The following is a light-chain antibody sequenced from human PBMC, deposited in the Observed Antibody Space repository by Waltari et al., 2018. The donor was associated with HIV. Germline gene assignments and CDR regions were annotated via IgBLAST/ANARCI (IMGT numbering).Light chain of an antibody. CDR1: QNITSH. V-gene: IGKV1-39*01. Sequence: DIQMTQSPSSLSASVGDRVTIACRPSQNITSHLSWYQQKSGKAPHLLIYSASNLQSGVPSRFSGSGSGTDFTLSIATLQPEDVATYYCQQSYSTPRTFGQGTRVEI. CDR3: QQSYSTPRT. CDR2: SAS. J-gene: IGKJ1*01.